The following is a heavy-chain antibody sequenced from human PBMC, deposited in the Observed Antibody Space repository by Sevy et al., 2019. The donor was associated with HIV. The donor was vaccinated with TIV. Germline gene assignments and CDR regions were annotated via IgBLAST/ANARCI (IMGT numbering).Heavy chain of an antibody. CDR2: IYCGGST. CDR1: GGPISTCTNF. J-gene: IGHJ4*02. CDR3: ARGRITFFDD. V-gene: IGHV4-39*01. Sequence: SETLSLTCIVSGGPISTCTNFWGWIRQPPGKGLEWIGSIYCGGSTYYNPSLKSRVAISVDTSKNQLSLKVNSVSAADTAVYYCARGRITFFDDWGQGALVTVSS. D-gene: IGHD3-16*01.